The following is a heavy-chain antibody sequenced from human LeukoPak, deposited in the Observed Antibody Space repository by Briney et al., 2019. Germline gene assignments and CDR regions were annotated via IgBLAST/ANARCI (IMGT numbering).Heavy chain of an antibody. V-gene: IGHV1-8*01. CDR1: GYTFTSYD. D-gene: IGHD7-27*01. CDR3: ARGPPNWGYDY. J-gene: IGHJ4*02. CDR2: MSPNSGDT. Sequence: ASVKVSCKASGYTFTSYDFNWVRQATGQRPEWMGWMSPNSGDTGYAQKFQDRVTMTRNTSISTAYMELSSLRSDDTAVYYCARGPPNWGYDYWGPGTLVTVSS.